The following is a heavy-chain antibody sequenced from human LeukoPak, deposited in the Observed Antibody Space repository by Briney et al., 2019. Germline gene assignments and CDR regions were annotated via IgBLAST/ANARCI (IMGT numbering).Heavy chain of an antibody. CDR3: ARGGITMVRGVYAAFDI. V-gene: IGHV1-69*13. J-gene: IGHJ3*02. Sequence: GASVKVSCKASGGTFSSYAISWVRQAPGQGLEWMGGIIPIFGTANYAQKFQGRVTITADESTSTAYMELSSLRSEDTAVYYCARGGITMVRGVYAAFDIWGQGTMVTVSS. CDR2: IIPIFGTA. D-gene: IGHD3-10*01. CDR1: GGTFSSYA.